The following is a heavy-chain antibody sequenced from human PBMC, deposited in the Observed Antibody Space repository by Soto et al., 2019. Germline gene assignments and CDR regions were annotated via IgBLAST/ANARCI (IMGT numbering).Heavy chain of an antibody. V-gene: IGHV3-23*01. J-gene: IGHJ4*02. Sequence: EVQLLESGGGLVQPGGSLRLSCAASGFTFSSYAMSWVRQAPGKGLGWVSAISGSGGSTYYADSVKGRFTISRDNSKNTLYLQMNSLRAEDTAVYYCAKDGAPTVTLYYFDYWGQGTLVTFSS. CDR1: GFTFSSYA. CDR2: ISGSGGST. CDR3: AKDGAPTVTLYYFDY. D-gene: IGHD4-17*01.